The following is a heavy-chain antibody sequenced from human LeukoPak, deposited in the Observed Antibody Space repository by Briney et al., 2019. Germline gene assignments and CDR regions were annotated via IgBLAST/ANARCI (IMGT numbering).Heavy chain of an antibody. CDR3: ARESGGYYYYFDY. Sequence: GGSLRLSCAASGFTASSNYMSWVRQAPGKGLEWVSVIYSGGSTYYADSVKGRFTISRDNSKNTLYLQMNSLRAEDTAVYYCARESGGYYYYFDYWGQGTLVTVSS. CDR1: GFTASSNY. CDR2: IYSGGST. V-gene: IGHV3-53*01. D-gene: IGHD3-22*01. J-gene: IGHJ4*02.